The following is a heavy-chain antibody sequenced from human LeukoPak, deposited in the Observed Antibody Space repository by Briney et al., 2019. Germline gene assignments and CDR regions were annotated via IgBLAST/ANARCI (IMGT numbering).Heavy chain of an antibody. CDR1: GVSISSYY. V-gene: IGHV4-59*12. CDR3: ATVLLRYFDN. J-gene: IGHJ4*02. D-gene: IGHD3-9*01. CDR2: IYYSGST. Sequence: SENLSLTCTVSGVSISSYYWSWIPPPPGKGLEGMGYIYYSGSTNYNPSLKSRITISVDTTKNQFSLKLSSVTAADTAVYYCATVLLRYFDNWGQGTLVTVSS.